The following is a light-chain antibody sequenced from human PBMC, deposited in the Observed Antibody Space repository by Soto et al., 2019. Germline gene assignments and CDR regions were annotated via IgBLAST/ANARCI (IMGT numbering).Light chain of an antibody. J-gene: IGLJ1*01. CDR1: SSDVGAYNY. CDR3: SSYTDRQSYL. CDR2: EVS. V-gene: IGLV2-14*01. Sequence: QSVLTQPASVSGSPGQSITISCTGTSSDVGAYNYVSWFQQHPGKAPKLMIYEVSNRPSGVSDRFSASKSGNTASLTISGLQAEDEADYYCSSYTDRQSYLFGTGTKVTVL.